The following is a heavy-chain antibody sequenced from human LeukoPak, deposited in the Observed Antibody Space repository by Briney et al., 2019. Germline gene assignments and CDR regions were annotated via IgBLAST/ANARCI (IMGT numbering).Heavy chain of an antibody. D-gene: IGHD6-13*01. V-gene: IGHV4-39*02. CDR1: GGSISSYY. CDR2: IYYSGST. Sequence: PSETLSLTCTVSGGSISSYYCSWIRQPPGKGLEWIGSIYYSGSTQYNPSLKSRVTISVDTSKNQFSLKLSSVTAADTTVYYCAREEAAVLYFQDWGQGTLVTVSS. J-gene: IGHJ1*01. CDR3: AREEAAVLYFQD.